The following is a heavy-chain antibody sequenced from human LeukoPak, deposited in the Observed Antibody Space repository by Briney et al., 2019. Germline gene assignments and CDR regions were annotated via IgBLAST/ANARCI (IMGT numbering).Heavy chain of an antibody. D-gene: IGHD6-19*01. CDR1: GFAFSSFA. J-gene: IGHJ6*03. CDR2: INGGGNTT. CDR3: TKELHVAVAVADYYYFYMDV. V-gene: IGHV3-23*01. Sequence: AGGSLRLSCAASGFAFSSFAMGWVRQSPGKGLEWLSTINGGGNTTFYADSVKGRFTISRDNSKNALYLHMDSLRPDDTARYYCTKELHVAVAVADYYYFYMDVWGRGTAVTVSS.